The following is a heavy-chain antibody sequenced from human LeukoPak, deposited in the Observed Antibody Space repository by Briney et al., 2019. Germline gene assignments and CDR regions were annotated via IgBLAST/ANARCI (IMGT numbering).Heavy chain of an antibody. CDR2: IYYSGST. Sequence: SETLSLTCTVSGGSISSYYWSWIRQPPGKGLEWIGYIYYSGSTNYNPSLKSRVTISVDTSKNQFSLKLSSVTAADTAVYYCARRRRGSGYSYRYCYYYYVDVWGKGTTVTVSS. CDR1: GGSISSYY. D-gene: IGHD5-18*01. V-gene: IGHV4-59*08. J-gene: IGHJ6*03. CDR3: ARRRRGSGYSYRYCYYYYVDV.